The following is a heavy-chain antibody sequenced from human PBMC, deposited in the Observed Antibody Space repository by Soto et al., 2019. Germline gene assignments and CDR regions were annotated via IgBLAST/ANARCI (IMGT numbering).Heavy chain of an antibody. V-gene: IGHV4-59*01. J-gene: IGHJ4*02. CDR3: ARAFGSTMPSLF. CDR1: GGYISSYY. Sequence: SETLSLTCTVSGGYISSYYWTWIRQPPGKGLEWIGYIYYGGSTNYNPSLKSRVTMSIDTSKNQFSLKLGSVTAADTAVYYCARAFGSTMPSLFWGQGTLVTVSS. CDR2: IYYGGST. D-gene: IGHD2-2*01.